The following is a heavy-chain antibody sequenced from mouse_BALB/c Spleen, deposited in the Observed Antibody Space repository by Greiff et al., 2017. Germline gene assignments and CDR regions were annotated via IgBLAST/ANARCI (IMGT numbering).Heavy chain of an antibody. J-gene: IGHJ2*01. CDR1: GYTFTSYW. CDR2: INPSTGYT. D-gene: IGHD4-1*01. Sequence: QVQLKQSGAELAKPGASVKMSCKASGYTFTSYWMHWVKQRPGQGLEWIGYINPSTGYTEYNQKFKDKATLTADKSSSTAYMQLSSLTSEDSAVYYCTRSGTHYWGQGTTLTVSS. V-gene: IGHV1-7*01. CDR3: TRSGTHY.